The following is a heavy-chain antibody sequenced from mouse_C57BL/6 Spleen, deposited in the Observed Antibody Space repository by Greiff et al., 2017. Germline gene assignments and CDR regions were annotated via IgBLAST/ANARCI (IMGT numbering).Heavy chain of an antibody. J-gene: IGHJ1*03. V-gene: IGHV5-17*01. D-gene: IGHD1-1*01. Sequence: EVKLVESGGGLVKPGGSLKLFCEASGFNFSDYGMHWVRQAQEKGLEWVAYISSGFSTIYYADTVKVRFTISRDNAKNTLFLPMTSLRSDDTAMYYCARPRRGPLLDFDVWGTVTTVTVSS. CDR1: GFNFSDYG. CDR2: ISSGFSTI. CDR3: ARPRRGPLLDFDV.